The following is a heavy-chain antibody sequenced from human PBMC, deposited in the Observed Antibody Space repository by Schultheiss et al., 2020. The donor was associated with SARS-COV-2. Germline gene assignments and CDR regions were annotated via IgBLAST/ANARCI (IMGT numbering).Heavy chain of an antibody. J-gene: IGHJ3*02. CDR3: AKGAYYDSSGPSARDAFDI. CDR1: GGSISSSSYY. Sequence: SQTLSLTCTVSGGSISSSSYYWGWIRQPPGKGLEWIGSIYYSGSTYYNPSLKSRVTISVDTSKNQFSLKLSSVTAADTAVYYCAKGAYYDSSGPSARDAFDIWGQGTMVTVSS. V-gene: IGHV4-39*01. CDR2: IYYSGST. D-gene: IGHD3-22*01.